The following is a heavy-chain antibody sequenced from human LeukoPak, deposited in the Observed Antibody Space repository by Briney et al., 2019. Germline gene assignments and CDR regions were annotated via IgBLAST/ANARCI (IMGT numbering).Heavy chain of an antibody. D-gene: IGHD3-10*01. CDR1: GYTFTGFY. J-gene: IGHJ4*02. CDR2: INPNSGGT. Sequence: ASVKVSCKASGYTFTGFYIHWVRQAPGQGLEWMGWINPNSGGTDFAQNFQGRVTMTRDTSISTAYMELSSLRSDDTAVYYCARVGKDDSRSLVYIDYWGQGTLVTVSS. V-gene: IGHV1-2*02. CDR3: ARVGKDDSRSLVYIDY.